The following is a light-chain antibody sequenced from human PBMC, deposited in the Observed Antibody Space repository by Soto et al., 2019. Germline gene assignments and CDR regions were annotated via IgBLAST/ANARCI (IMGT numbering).Light chain of an antibody. V-gene: IGLV2-14*01. CDR1: NTDIGAYNS. J-gene: IGLJ2*01. Sequence: ALTQPASVSGSPGQSITISCTGTNTDIGAYNSVSWYQQHPGKAPQLIIYDVSYRPSGISSRFSGSKSGNTASLTISGLQPDDEADYYCSSYATTATRVFGGGTKVTVL. CDR3: SSYATTATRV. CDR2: DVS.